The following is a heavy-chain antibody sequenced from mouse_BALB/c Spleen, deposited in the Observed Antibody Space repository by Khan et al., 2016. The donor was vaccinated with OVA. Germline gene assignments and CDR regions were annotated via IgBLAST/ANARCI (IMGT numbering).Heavy chain of an antibody. CDR1: GYTFTSYW. J-gene: IGHJ3*01. D-gene: IGHD2-13*01. CDR2: IFPGTGTT. Sequence: QVQLKQSGAELVKPGASVKLSCKTSGYTFTSYWIQWVKQRPGQGLGWIGEIFPGTGTTYYNENFKGKATLTVDTSSRTAFMQLSSMIYEDSAVYYCATAYFGDYRFADGGQGALVTVSA. V-gene: IGHV1S132*01. CDR3: ATAYFGDYRFAD.